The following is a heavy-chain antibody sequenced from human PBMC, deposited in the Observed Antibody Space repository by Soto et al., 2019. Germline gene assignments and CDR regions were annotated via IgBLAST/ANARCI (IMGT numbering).Heavy chain of an antibody. V-gene: IGHV4-34*01. D-gene: IGHD2-15*01. Sequence: SETLSITCAVYGGSFSGYYWSWIRQPPGKGLEWIGEINHSGSTNYNPSLKSRVTISVDTSKNQFSLRLSSVTAADTAVYYCARGRLVVVVAAKTYYYYMDVWGKGTTGTVS. CDR2: INHSGST. CDR3: ARGRLVVVVAAKTYYYYMDV. J-gene: IGHJ6*03. CDR1: GGSFSGYY.